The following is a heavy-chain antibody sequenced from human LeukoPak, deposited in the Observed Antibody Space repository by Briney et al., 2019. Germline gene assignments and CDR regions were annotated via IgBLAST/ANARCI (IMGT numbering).Heavy chain of an antibody. J-gene: IGHJ4*02. Sequence: PGGSLRLSCAASGFTFSSYAMSRVRRTPGKGLEWVSVINESGGSPYYADSVKGRFTISKDNSKNTLYLQMNSLRAEDTAVYYCAREKEVGFGETNGYWGQGTLVTVSS. CDR3: AREKEVGFGETNGY. CDR2: INESGGSP. D-gene: IGHD1-26*01. CDR1: GFTFSSYA. V-gene: IGHV3-23*01.